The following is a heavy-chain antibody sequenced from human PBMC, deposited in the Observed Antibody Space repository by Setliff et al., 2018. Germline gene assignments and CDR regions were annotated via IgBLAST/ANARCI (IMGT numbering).Heavy chain of an antibody. CDR1: GGSFSTYY. CDR3: ARFPYYYGSGSYYTHDY. Sequence: SETLSLTCAVYGGSFSTYYWIWIRQPPGKGLEWIGYIYYSGSTYYNPSLKSRVTISVDTSKNQFSLKLSSVTAADTAVYYCARFPYYYGSGSYYTHDYWGQGTLVTVSS. V-gene: IGHV4-59*06. D-gene: IGHD3-10*01. CDR2: IYYSGST. J-gene: IGHJ4*02.